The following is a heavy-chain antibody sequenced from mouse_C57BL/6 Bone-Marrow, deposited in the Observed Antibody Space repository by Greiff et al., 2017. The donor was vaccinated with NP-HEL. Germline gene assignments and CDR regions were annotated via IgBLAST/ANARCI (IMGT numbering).Heavy chain of an antibody. V-gene: IGHV14-4*01. J-gene: IGHJ4*01. CDR1: GFNIKDDY. CDR2: IDPENGDT. Sequence: EVQGVESGAELVRPGASVKLSCTASGFNIKDDYMHWVKQRPEQGLEWIGWIDPENGDTEYASKFQGKATITADTSSNTAYLQLSSLTSEDTAVYYCTGAYYSNYDAMDYWGQGTSVTVSS. D-gene: IGHD2-5*01. CDR3: TGAYYSNYDAMDY.